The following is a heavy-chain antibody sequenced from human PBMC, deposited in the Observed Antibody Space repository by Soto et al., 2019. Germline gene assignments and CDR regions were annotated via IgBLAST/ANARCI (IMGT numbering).Heavy chain of an antibody. V-gene: IGHV4-31*03. J-gene: IGHJ5*02. Sequence: QVQLQESGPGLVKPSQTLSLTCTVSGGSISSGGYYWSWIRQHPGKGLEWIGYIYYSGSTYYNPSLKSRVTISVDTSKNQFSLKLSSVTAADTAVYYCARDSVGDAAHWFDPWGQGTLVTVSS. CDR1: GGSISSGGYY. CDR3: ARDSVGDAAHWFDP. D-gene: IGHD3-10*01. CDR2: IYYSGST.